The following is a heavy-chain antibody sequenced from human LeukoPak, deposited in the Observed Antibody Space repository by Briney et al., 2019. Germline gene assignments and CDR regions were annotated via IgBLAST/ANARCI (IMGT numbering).Heavy chain of an antibody. Sequence: GGSLRLSCAASGFTFSSYSMNWVRQAPGKGLEWVSYISSSSSTIYYADSVKGRFTISRDNAKNSLYLQMNSLRAEDTAVYYCARIAEKGYYDSSGYYRTPDYWGQGTLVTVSS. CDR3: ARIAEKGYYDSSGYYRTPDY. J-gene: IGHJ4*02. CDR2: ISSSSSTI. D-gene: IGHD3-22*01. CDR1: GFTFSSYS. V-gene: IGHV3-48*04.